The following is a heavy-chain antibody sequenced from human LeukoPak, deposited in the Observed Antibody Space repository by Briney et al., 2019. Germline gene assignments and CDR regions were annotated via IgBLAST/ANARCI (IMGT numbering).Heavy chain of an antibody. D-gene: IGHD4-17*01. CDR2: ITRTSNTI. V-gene: IGHV3-48*02. J-gene: IGHJ4*02. CDR3: VRGEVYSASRFVGDLLDF. CDR1: GFTLSDYN. Sequence: PGVSLRPSCVTSGFTLSDYNMNWVRQAPGKGLEWVSYITRTSNTIYYGDSVKGRFTVSRDNTKNSVYLRMNSLGDEDTAVYYCVRGEVYSASRFVGDLLDFWGQGTLVTVST.